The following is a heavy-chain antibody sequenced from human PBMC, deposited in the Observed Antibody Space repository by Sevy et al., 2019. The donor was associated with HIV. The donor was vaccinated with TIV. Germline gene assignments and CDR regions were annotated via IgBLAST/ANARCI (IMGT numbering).Heavy chain of an antibody. D-gene: IGHD1-7*01. CDR2: INQDGGEK. CDR3: AGEQITGAKPDHFDY. J-gene: IGHJ4*02. Sequence: GGSLRLSCAVSGFTFSNYWMSWVRQAPGKGLECVANINQDGGEKYYLDSVKGRFFVSRDNAKNSLYLQMDSLRAEDTAVYYCAGEQITGAKPDHFDYWGQGTLVTVSS. CDR1: GFTFSNYW. V-gene: IGHV3-7*01.